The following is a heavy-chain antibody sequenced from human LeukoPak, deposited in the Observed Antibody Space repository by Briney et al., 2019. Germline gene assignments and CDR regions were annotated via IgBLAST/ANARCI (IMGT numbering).Heavy chain of an antibody. CDR3: ARDLEAAHDY. Sequence: SETLPLTCSVSGGSISGSPDYWGWIRQPPGKGLEWIGSIYYSGNTYYNPSLKSRVTISVDTSKNQFSLKLSSVTAADTAVYYCARDLEAAHDYWGQGTLVTVSS. D-gene: IGHD2-15*01. J-gene: IGHJ4*02. CDR2: IYYSGNT. V-gene: IGHV4-39*07. CDR1: GGSISGSPDY.